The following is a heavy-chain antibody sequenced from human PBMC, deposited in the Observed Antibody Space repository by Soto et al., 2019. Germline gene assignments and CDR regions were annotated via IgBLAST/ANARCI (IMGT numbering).Heavy chain of an antibody. CDR3: ANWGKSGSDY. Sequence: GGSLRLSCAASGFTFSLFAMSWVRQAPGKGLEWVSGISGSAGTTYYTDSLKGRFTISRDNSKNTLYLQMNSLRAEDTAVYYCANWGKSGSDYWGQGTLVTVSS. CDR2: ISGSAGTT. V-gene: IGHV3-23*01. D-gene: IGHD3-16*01. J-gene: IGHJ4*02. CDR1: GFTFSLFA.